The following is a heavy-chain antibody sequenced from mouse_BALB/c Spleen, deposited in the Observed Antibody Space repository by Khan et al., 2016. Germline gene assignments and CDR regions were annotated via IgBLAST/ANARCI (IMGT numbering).Heavy chain of an antibody. J-gene: IGHJ2*01. CDR3: ARTDRRVYFDY. Sequence: QMQLQQPGAELMKPGASVKISCKATGYTFSSYWIEWVKQRPGHGLEWIGEILPGSGSTNYNKKFRGKATFTADTSSNTANMQLSSLTSEYSAVHYCARTDRRVYFDYWGQCTTLTVSS. V-gene: IGHV1-9*01. CDR1: GYTFSSYW. CDR2: ILPGSGST.